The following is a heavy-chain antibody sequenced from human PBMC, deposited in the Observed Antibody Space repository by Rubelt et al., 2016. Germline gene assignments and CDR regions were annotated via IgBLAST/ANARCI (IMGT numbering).Heavy chain of an antibody. V-gene: IGHV1-18*01. J-gene: IGHJ6*02. CDR2: ISAYNGKT. D-gene: IGHD3-16*02. Sequence: GYTFTNYGISWVRQATGQGLEWMGWISAYNGKTNYAQKLQGRVTMTTDTSTSTAYMELRSLRSDDTAVYYCARGHVTFGGVIVTSYYYYGMDVWGQGTTVTVSS. CDR3: ARGHVTFGGVIVTSYYYYGMDV. CDR1: GYTFTNYG.